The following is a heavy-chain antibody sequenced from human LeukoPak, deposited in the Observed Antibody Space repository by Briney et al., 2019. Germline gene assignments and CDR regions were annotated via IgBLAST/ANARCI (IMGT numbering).Heavy chain of an antibody. J-gene: IGHJ5*02. D-gene: IGHD5-18*01. Sequence: PSETLSLTCAVYGGSFSGYYWSWIRQPPGKGLEWIGEINHSGSTNYNPSLKSRVTISVDTSKNQFSLKLSSVTAADTAVYYCASVKDTKNWFDPWGQGTLVTVSS. CDR1: GGSFSGYY. CDR3: ASVKDTKNWFDP. CDR2: INHSGST. V-gene: IGHV4-34*01.